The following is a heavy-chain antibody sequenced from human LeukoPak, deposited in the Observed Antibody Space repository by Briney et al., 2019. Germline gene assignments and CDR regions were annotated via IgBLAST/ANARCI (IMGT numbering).Heavy chain of an antibody. V-gene: IGHV3-21*01. J-gene: IGHJ4*02. CDR1: GFTFSSYS. CDR2: ISSSSSYI. CDR3: ARATMITFGGVIVRRFDY. D-gene: IGHD3-16*02. Sequence: AGGSLRLSCAASGFTFSSYSMNWVRQAPGKGLEWVSSISSSSSYIYYADSVKGRFTISRDNAKNSLYLQMNSLRAEDTAVYYCARATMITFGGVIVRRFDYWAQGTLVTVSS.